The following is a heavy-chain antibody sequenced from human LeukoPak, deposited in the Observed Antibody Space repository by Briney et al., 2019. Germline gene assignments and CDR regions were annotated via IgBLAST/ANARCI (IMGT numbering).Heavy chain of an antibody. V-gene: IGHV3-23*01. CDR3: AKMEVVTADDIYFQY. CDR2: GSSGGST. D-gene: IGHD2-21*02. Sequence: GGSLRLSCAASGFTFSSYDMSWVRQAPGKGLEWVSVGSSGGSTYYADSVKGRFTISRDNSKNTLYLQMNSLRAEDTAVYYCAKMEVVTADDIYFQYWGQGTLVTVSS. CDR1: GFTFSSYD. J-gene: IGHJ1*01.